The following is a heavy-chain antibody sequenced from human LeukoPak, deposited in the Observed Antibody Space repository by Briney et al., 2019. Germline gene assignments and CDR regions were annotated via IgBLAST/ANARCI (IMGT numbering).Heavy chain of an antibody. J-gene: IGHJ4*02. D-gene: IGHD4-11*01. Sequence: GGSLRLSCVASGFTFSSYAMSWVRQAPGKGLEWVSAINGSGGSTYYADSVKGRFTISRDNSKNTLDLQMNSLRAEDTAVYYCAKPLRVRWTTGGGFDYWGQGTLVTVSS. CDR1: GFTFSSYA. CDR2: INGSGGST. CDR3: AKPLRVRWTTGGGFDY. V-gene: IGHV3-23*01.